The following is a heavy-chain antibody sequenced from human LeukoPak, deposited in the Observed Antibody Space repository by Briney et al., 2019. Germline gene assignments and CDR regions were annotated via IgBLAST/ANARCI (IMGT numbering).Heavy chain of an antibody. CDR2: INAGNGNT. D-gene: IGHD3-10*01. J-gene: IGHJ4*02. CDR3: ARSFPEYYGSGSYYGY. CDR1: GYTFTSYA. Sequence: ASVKVSCKASGYTFTSYAMHWVRQAPGQRLEWMGWINAGNGNTKYSQKFQGRVTITRDTSASTAYMELSSLRSEDTAVYYCARSFPEYYGSGSYYGYWGQGTLVTVSS. V-gene: IGHV1-3*01.